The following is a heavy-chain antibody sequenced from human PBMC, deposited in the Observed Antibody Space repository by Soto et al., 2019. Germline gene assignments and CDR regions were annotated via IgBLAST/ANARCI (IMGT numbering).Heavy chain of an antibody. V-gene: IGHV4-4*02. CDR1: GGSISSSNW. D-gene: IGHD5-18*01. Sequence: SETLSLTGAVCGGSISSSNWWSWVRQPPGKGLEWIGEIYHSGSTNYNPSLKSRVTISVDKSKNEFSLKLSSVTASYTAVYYCGRDNRYSYGPDYYYYGMDVWGQGTTVAVCS. J-gene: IGHJ6*02. CDR3: GRDNRYSYGPDYYYYGMDV. CDR2: IYHSGST.